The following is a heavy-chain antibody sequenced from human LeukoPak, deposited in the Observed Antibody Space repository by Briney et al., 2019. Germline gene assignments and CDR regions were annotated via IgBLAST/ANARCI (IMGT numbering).Heavy chain of an antibody. CDR1: GGSFSGYF. V-gene: IGHV4-34*01. CDR2: INHDGST. CDR3: TRVRVGASP. D-gene: IGHD2-21*01. J-gene: IGHJ4*02. Sequence: PSETLSLTCAVAGGSFSGYFWTWVRQPPGKGLEWIGEINHDGSTNYNPSLRSRLSMSVDTSKAQFSLSLNSVTAADTAVYYCTRVRVGASPWGQGTLVTVSS.